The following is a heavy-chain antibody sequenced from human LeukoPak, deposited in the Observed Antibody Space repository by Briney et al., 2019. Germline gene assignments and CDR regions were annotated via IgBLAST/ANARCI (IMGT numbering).Heavy chain of an antibody. J-gene: IGHJ4*03. V-gene: IGHV3-7*01. CDR2: IKQDGSEK. CDR1: GFTFSSYW. Sequence: GGSLRLSCVVSGFTFSSYWMSWVRQAPGKGREWVANIKQDGSEKYHVDSVKGRFTMSRDNAKNSLYLQMNSRTAEDTAVYYCARVQWELRGVGSYFEYWGQGALVTVSS. D-gene: IGHD1-26*01. CDR3: ARVQWELRGVGSYFEY.